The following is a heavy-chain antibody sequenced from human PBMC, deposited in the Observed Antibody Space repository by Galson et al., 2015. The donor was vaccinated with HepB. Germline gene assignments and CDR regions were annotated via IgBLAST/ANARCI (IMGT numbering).Heavy chain of an antibody. J-gene: IGHJ3*02. V-gene: IGHV4-34*01. Sequence: TLSLTCAVSGGSFSGYYWSWIRQPPGKGLEWIGEINHGGETSFTPSLKSRVTISLDTSKNQFSLNLSSVTAADTAVYYCAREAGEKALDIWGQGTMVTVSS. CDR1: GGSFSGYY. D-gene: IGHD3-10*01. CDR2: INHGGET. CDR3: AREAGEKALDI.